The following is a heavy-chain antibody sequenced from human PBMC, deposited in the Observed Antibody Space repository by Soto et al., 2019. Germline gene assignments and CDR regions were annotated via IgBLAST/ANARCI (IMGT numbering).Heavy chain of an antibody. V-gene: IGHV3-23*01. CDR2: ITKNGDTS. D-gene: IGHD1-26*01. CDR1: GFTFNTYA. Sequence: EVQLLESGGGLVQPGGSLKLSCAASGFTFNTYAMYWVRQAPGKGLEWVSLITKNGDTSYYADSVMGRFTISRDNSKSTLYLHMNRLPVEDTAVYYCAKRWEWGQGTLVTVSS. J-gene: IGHJ4*02. CDR3: AKRWE.